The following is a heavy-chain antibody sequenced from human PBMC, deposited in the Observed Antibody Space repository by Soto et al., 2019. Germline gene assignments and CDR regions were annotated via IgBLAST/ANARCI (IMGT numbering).Heavy chain of an antibody. D-gene: IGHD2-2*02. CDR2: ISTSGSYT. CDR1: GFTFSTYS. Sequence: EVQLVESGGGLVKPGGSLRLSCAASGFTFSTYSMNWVRQAPGKWLEWVSSISTSGSYTYYADSVKGRFTISRDNAKNSVDLQMNSLRAEDTAVYYCERDQVPAAIGYYYYGMDVWGQGTTVTVSS. CDR3: ERDQVPAAIGYYYYGMDV. V-gene: IGHV3-21*01. J-gene: IGHJ6*02.